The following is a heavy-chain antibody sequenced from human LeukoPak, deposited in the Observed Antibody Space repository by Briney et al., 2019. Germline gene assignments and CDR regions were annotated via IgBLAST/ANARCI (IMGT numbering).Heavy chain of an antibody. CDR1: GFTFSTYW. CDR2: IKQDGSEK. CDR3: ARENYYDSSGNDAFDV. D-gene: IGHD3-22*01. Sequence: GGSLRLSCTVSGFTFSTYWMTWVRQAPGKGLEWVANIKQDGSEKYYVDSVKGRFTITRDNAKKALYLEMDSLRVEDTALYYCARENYYDSSGNDAFDVWGQGTMVTVSS. V-gene: IGHV3-7*04. J-gene: IGHJ3*01.